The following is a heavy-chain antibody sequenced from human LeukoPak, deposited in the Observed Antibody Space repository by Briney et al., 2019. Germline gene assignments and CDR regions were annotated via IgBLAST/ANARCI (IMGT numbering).Heavy chain of an antibody. CDR2: INHSGST. D-gene: IGHD3-3*01. CDR3: ASRQMYYDFWSGYYLDWFDP. J-gene: IGHJ5*02. CDR1: GYSISSGYY. V-gene: IGHV4-38-2*02. Sequence: SETLSLTCTVSGYSISSGYYWGWIRQPPGKGLEWIGEINHSGSTYYNPSLKSRVTISVDTSKNQFSLKLSSVTAADTAVYYCASRQMYYDFWSGYYLDWFDPWGQGTLVTVSS.